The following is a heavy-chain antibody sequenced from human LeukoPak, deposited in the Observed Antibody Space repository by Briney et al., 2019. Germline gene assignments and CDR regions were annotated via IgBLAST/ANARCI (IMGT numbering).Heavy chain of an antibody. CDR3: ARDRYYYGSGSYPTSV. D-gene: IGHD3-10*01. CDR2: ISWNSGSI. Sequence: GGSLRLSCAASGFTFDDYAMHWVRQAPGKGLEWVSGISWNSGSIGYADSVKGRFTISRDNAKNSLYLQMNSLRAEDTAVYYCARDRYYYGSGSYPTSVWGQGTLVTVSS. CDR1: GFTFDDYA. J-gene: IGHJ4*02. V-gene: IGHV3-9*01.